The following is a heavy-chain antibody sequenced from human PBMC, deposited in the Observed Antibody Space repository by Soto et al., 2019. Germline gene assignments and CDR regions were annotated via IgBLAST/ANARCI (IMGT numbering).Heavy chain of an antibody. CDR2: MAYDGSNQ. J-gene: IGHJ4*02. D-gene: IGHD3-10*01. CDR3: ARDKGVWFGEQDC. Sequence: GGSLRLSCAASGFTFSTYAMHWVRQAPDKGLEWVAVMAYDGSNQYYADSVKGRFTISRDNSKNTVYLQMSSLRTEDTAVYYCARDKGVWFGEQDCWGQGTLVTVSS. V-gene: IGHV3-30-3*01. CDR1: GFTFSTYA.